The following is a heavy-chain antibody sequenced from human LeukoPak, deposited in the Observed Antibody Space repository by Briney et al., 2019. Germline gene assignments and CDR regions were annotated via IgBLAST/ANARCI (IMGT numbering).Heavy chain of an antibody. CDR2: IYHSGST. V-gene: IGHV4-38-2*02. Sequence: PSETPSLTCTVSGYSISSGYYWGWIRQPPGKGLEWIGSIYHSGSTYYNPSLKSRVTISVDTSKNQFSLKLSSVTAADTAVYYCARASYSYDINGWVPFDYWGQGTLVTVSS. CDR3: ARASYSYDINGWVPFDY. CDR1: GYSISSGYY. D-gene: IGHD3-22*01. J-gene: IGHJ4*02.